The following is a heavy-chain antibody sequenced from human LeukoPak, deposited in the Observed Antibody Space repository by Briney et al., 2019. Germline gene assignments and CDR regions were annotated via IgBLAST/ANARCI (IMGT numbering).Heavy chain of an antibody. CDR2: IYYNGST. CDR3: ARGGSGWYYFNY. CDR1: GGSISSSSYY. D-gene: IGHD6-19*01. J-gene: IGHJ4*02. V-gene: IGHV4-39*01. Sequence: SETLSLTCTVSGGSISSSSYYWGWIRQPPGKGPEWIGSIYYNGSTYYNPSLESRVTISVDTSKNQFSLKLSSVTAADTAVYYCARGGSGWYYFNYWGQGTLVTVSS.